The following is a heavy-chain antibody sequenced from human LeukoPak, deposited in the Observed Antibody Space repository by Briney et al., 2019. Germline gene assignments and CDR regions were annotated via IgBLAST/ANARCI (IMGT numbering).Heavy chain of an antibody. D-gene: IGHD5-24*01. V-gene: IGHV4-59*01. CDR3: ARGSDGYNLEVGY. Sequence: SETLSLTCTVSGGSISSYYWSWIRQPPGKGLEWIGYIYYSGSTNYNPSLKSRVTISVDTSKNQFSLKLSSVTAADTAVYYCARGSDGYNLEVGYWGQGTLVTVSS. CDR1: GGSISSYY. CDR2: IYYSGST. J-gene: IGHJ4*02.